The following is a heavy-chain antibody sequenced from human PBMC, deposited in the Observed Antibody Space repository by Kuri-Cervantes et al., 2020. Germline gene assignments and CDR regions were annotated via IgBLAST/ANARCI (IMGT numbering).Heavy chain of an antibody. D-gene: IGHD5-18*01. CDR2: ISYDGSNK. CDR1: GFTFSSYA. V-gene: IGHV3-30-3*01. Sequence: LSLTCAASGFTFSSYAMHWVRQAPGKGLEWVAVISYDGSNKYYADSVKGRFTISRDNSKNTLYLQMNSLRAEDTAVYYCASEGAAMVGGYFDYWGQGTLVTVSS. J-gene: IGHJ4*02. CDR3: ASEGAAMVGGYFDY.